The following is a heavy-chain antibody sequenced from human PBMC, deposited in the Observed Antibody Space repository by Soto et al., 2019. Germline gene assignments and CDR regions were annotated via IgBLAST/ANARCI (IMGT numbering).Heavy chain of an antibody. V-gene: IGHV5-10-1*01. CDR2: IDPSDSQT. Sequence: RGASLKISCKGSGYSFAGYWITWVRQKPGKGLEWMGRIDPSDSQTYYSPSFLGHVTISVTKSITTVFLQWSSLRASDTAMYYCARQIYDSDTGPNFQYYFDSWGQGTPVTVSS. CDR3: ARQIYDSDTGPNFQYYFDS. J-gene: IGHJ4*02. CDR1: GYSFAGYW. D-gene: IGHD3-22*01.